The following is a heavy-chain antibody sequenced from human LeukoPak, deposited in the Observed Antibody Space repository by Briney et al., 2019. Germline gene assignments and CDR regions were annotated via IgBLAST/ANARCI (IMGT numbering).Heavy chain of an antibody. D-gene: IGHD6-13*01. V-gene: IGHV4-38-2*02. J-gene: IGHJ5*02. CDR2: IYNSGST. CDR3: ARAYSSSWYWNWFDP. CDR1: GYSISSGNY. Sequence: PSETLSLTCTVSGYSISSGNYWGWIRQPPGKGLEWIGSIYNSGSTYYNPSLKSRATISLDTPANQFSLKLSSVTAADTAVYYCARAYSSSWYWNWFDPWGQGTLVTVSS.